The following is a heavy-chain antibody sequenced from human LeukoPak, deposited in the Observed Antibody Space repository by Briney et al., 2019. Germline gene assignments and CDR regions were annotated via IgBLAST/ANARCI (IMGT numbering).Heavy chain of an antibody. J-gene: IGHJ6*03. CDR3: ARGMVGVRVYYYYMDV. D-gene: IGHD1-26*01. V-gene: IGHV1-69*06. CDR2: IIPIFGTA. CDR1: GGTFSSYA. Sequence: SVKVSCKASGGTFSSYAISWVRQAPGQGLEWMGGIIPIFGTANYAQKFQGRVTITADKSTSTAYMELSSLRSEDTAVYYCARGMVGVRVYYYYMDVWGKGTTVTISS.